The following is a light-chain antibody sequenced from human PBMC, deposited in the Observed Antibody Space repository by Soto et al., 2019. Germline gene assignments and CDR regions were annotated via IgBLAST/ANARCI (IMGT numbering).Light chain of an antibody. Sequence: SVLTQPPSASGSPGQSVTISCTGTSSDVGGYDYVSWYQQHPGKAPKLMIYEVTIRPSGVSDRFSGSKSGNTASLTVSGLQAEDEADYYGSPYNGGNPYYVFGTGTKVXVL. J-gene: IGLJ1*01. V-gene: IGLV2-8*01. CDR2: EVT. CDR1: SSDVGGYDY. CDR3: SPYNGGNPYYV.